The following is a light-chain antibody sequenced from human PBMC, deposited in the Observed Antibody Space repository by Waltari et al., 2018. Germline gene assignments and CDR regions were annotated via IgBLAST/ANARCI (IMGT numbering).Light chain of an antibody. V-gene: IGLV2-8*01. CDR2: EVT. CDR1: SSDVGRYNY. CDR3: SSFADTNPFV. Sequence: QSDLTQPPSASGSPGQSVTISCTGTSSDVGRYNYVSWYQQHPGKAPKLIIYEVTKRPSGVPDRFSGSKSGNTASLTVSGLQAEDEADYYCSSFADTNPFVFGTGTKVTVL. J-gene: IGLJ1*01.